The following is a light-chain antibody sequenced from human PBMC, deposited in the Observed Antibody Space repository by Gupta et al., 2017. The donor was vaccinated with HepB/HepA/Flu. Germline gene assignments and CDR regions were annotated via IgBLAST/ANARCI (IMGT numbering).Light chain of an antibody. Sequence: NLILPHPHSLPESPGNTVTISCTGSSASIANNYVHWYQRRPGSAPTLIIYRNNQRPSGVPDRFSGSKYGTSTSVSISRSGLEAEDDYYYSSRYYGSSAEVFGGGTKLTVL. CDR1: SASIANNY. J-gene: IGLJ3*02. CDR3: RYYGSSAEV. V-gene: IGLV6-57*02. CDR2: RNN.